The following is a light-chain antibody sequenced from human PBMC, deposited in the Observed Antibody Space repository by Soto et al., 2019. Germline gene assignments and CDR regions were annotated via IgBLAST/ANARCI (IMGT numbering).Light chain of an antibody. CDR2: EAS. J-gene: IGLJ1*01. Sequence: QSALAQPASVSASPGQSITISCTGTSSDVGSYNFVSWYQQYPGKAPKVMIYEASKRPSGVSNRFSASKSGNTASLTISGLQADDEADYYCVSYAGSYTYAFGTGTKVTVL. V-gene: IGLV2-23*01. CDR1: SSDVGSYNF. CDR3: VSYAGSYTYA.